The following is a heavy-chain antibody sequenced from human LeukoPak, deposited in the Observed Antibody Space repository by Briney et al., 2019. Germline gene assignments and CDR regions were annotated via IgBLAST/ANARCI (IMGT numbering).Heavy chain of an antibody. D-gene: IGHD6-19*01. V-gene: IGHV4-34*01. J-gene: IGHJ4*02. CDR3: ARGRPDSSGWYFDPDFDY. CDR2: INHSGST. Sequence: KSSEALSLTCAVYGGSFSGYYWSWIRQPPGKGLEWIGEINHSGSTNYNPSLKSRVTISVDTSKNQFSLKLSSVTAADTAVYYCARGRPDSSGWYFDPDFDYWGQGTLVTVSS. CDR1: GGSFSGYY.